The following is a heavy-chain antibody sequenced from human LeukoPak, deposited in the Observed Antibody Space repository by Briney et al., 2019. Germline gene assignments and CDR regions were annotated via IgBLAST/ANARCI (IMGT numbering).Heavy chain of an antibody. Sequence: PGGPLRLSCAASGFTFSSYSMNWVRQAPGKGLEWVSSISSSSSYIYYADSVKGRFTISRDNAKNSLYLQMNSLRAEDTAVYYCASSVQLWFLFDYWGQGTLVTVSS. D-gene: IGHD5-18*01. CDR1: GFTFSSYS. J-gene: IGHJ4*02. V-gene: IGHV3-21*01. CDR3: ASSVQLWFLFDY. CDR2: ISSSSSYI.